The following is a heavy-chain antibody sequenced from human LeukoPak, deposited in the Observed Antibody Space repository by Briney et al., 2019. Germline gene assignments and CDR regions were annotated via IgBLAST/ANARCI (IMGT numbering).Heavy chain of an antibody. CDR3: TGSLGHYYYYYMDV. V-gene: IGHV3-66*01. D-gene: IGHD3-3*01. CDR1: GFTFSSYE. CDR2: IYSGGST. Sequence: PGGSLRLSCAASGFTFSSYEMNWVRQAPGKGLEWVSVIYSGGSTYYADSVKGRFTISRDNSKNTLYLQMNSLRAEDTAVYYCTGSLGHYYYYYMDVWGKGTTVTISS. J-gene: IGHJ6*03.